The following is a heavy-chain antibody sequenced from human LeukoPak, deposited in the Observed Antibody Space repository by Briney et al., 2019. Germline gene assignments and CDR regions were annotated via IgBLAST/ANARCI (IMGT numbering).Heavy chain of an antibody. V-gene: IGHV3-11*01. CDR3: ARTLAVADH. Sequence: GGSLSLSCAASGFTFGDYYMTWIRQAPGKGLEWISYIGYSATTVYYADSVRGRFTISRDDAKNSLFLQMDSLRAEDTAVYYCARTLAVADHWGQGTLVTVSS. CDR2: IGYSATTV. CDR1: GFTFGDYY. J-gene: IGHJ4*02. D-gene: IGHD6-19*01.